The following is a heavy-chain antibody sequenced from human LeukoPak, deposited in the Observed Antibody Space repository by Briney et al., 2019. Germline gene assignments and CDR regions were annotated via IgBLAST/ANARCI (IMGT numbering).Heavy chain of an antibody. Sequence: GGSLRLSCAASGFTFSSYEMNWVRQAPGKGLEWVSYISSSGSTIYYADSVKGRFTISRDNAKNSLYLQMNSLRAEDTAVYYCARPGGSGYDFPYYYYMDVWGKGTTVTISS. D-gene: IGHD5-12*01. V-gene: IGHV3-48*03. J-gene: IGHJ6*03. CDR3: ARPGGSGYDFPYYYYMDV. CDR2: ISSSGSTI. CDR1: GFTFSSYE.